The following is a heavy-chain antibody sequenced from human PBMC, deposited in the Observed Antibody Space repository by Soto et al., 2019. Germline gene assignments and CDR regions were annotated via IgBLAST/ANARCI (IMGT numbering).Heavy chain of an antibody. CDR1: GGSISSGGYY. J-gene: IGHJ4*02. CDR2: IYYSGST. V-gene: IGHV4-31*03. CDR3: ARDTGLTMGSLRYFDY. D-gene: IGHD3-10*01. Sequence: QVQLQESGPGLVKPSQTLSLTRTVSGGSISSGGYYWSWIRQHPGKGLEWIGYIYYSGSTYYNPSLKSRVTISVDTSKNQFSLKLSSVTAADTAVYYCARDTGLTMGSLRYFDYWGQGTLVTVSS.